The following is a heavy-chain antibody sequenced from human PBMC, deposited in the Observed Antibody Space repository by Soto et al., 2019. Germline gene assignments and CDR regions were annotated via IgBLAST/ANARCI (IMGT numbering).Heavy chain of an antibody. V-gene: IGHV3-23*01. J-gene: IGHJ4*02. Sequence: HPGGPLRLSGAASVFIFNNYAMSWARQAPGKGLEWVSAISNGGDRTYYAESVKGRFTISRDNSRSTLYLQMNSLRADDTAVYYCANWVEGTMVYFDYWGLGTLVTVSS. CDR3: ANWVEGTMVYFDY. CDR1: VFIFNNYA. CDR2: ISNGGDRT. D-gene: IGHD2-8*01.